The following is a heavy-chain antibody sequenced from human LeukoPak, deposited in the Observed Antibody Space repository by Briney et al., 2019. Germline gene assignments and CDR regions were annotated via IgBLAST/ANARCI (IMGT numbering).Heavy chain of an antibody. D-gene: IGHD2-2*01. V-gene: IGHV3-21*01. J-gene: IGHJ5*02. CDR2: ISTSSRYI. CDR3: ARADCSGSTCYLRRSWFDP. Sequence: GGSLRLSCAASGFTFSSFDMNWVRQAPGKGLEWVSSISTSSRYIYYRDSVKGRFTISRDDAKNSLYLQMNSLRVEDTAVYYCARADCSGSTCYLRRSWFDPWGQGTLVTVSS. CDR1: GFTFSSFD.